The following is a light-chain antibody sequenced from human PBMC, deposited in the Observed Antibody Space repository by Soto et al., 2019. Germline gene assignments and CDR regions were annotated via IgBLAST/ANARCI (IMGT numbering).Light chain of an antibody. CDR2: GAS. V-gene: IGKV3-20*01. CDR3: QQYNSSPSLT. CDR1: QSVRSNF. Sequence: EIVLTQSPGTLSLSPGERATLSCRASQSVRSNFLAWYQQKPGQAPRLLIYGASSRATGIPDRFSGSGSGTDFTLTISSLEPEDFAVYYCQQYNSSPSLTFGQGTKVEIK. J-gene: IGKJ1*01.